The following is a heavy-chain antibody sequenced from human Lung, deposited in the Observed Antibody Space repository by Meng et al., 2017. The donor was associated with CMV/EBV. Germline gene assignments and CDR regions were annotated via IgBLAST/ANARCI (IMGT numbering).Heavy chain of an antibody. CDR1: GYTFTSYG. J-gene: IGHJ4*02. D-gene: IGHD6-19*01. V-gene: IGHV1-18*01. Sequence: ASXXVSXKASGYTFTSYGISWVRQAPGQGLEWMGWISAYNGNTNYAQKLQGRVTMTTDTSTSTAYMELRSLRSDDTAVYCCARGIVIAVAGTGVDYWGQGTLVTVSS. CDR2: ISAYNGNT. CDR3: ARGIVIAVAGTGVDY.